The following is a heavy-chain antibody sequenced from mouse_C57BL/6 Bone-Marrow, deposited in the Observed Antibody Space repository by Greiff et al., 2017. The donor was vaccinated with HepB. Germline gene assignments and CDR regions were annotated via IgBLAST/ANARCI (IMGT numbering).Heavy chain of an antibody. CDR1: GFTFSSYA. V-gene: IGHV5-4*03. D-gene: IGHD1-1*01. Sequence: EVKLMESGGGLVKPGGSLKLSCAASGFTFSSYAMSWVRQTPEKRLEWVATISDGGSYTYYPDNVKGRFTISRDNAKNNLYLQMSRLKSEDTAMYYCARFLLHDYWGQGTTLTVSS. CDR2: ISDGGSYT. J-gene: IGHJ2*01. CDR3: ARFLLHDY.